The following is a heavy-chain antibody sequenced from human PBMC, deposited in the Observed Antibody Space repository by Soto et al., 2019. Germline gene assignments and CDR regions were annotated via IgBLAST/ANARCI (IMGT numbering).Heavy chain of an antibody. Sequence: QVQVVESGGGVVQPGRSLRLSCTASGFTFSTFGMHWVRQAPGKGLEWLTVISYEGSAQHYADSVKGRFTISRDNSKNTLYLQMNSLRTEDTAVYYCAKESPAMVATTLDYWGQGIMVTVSS. J-gene: IGHJ4*02. CDR3: AKESPAMVATTLDY. V-gene: IGHV3-30*18. D-gene: IGHD5-12*01. CDR2: ISYEGSAQ. CDR1: GFTFSTFG.